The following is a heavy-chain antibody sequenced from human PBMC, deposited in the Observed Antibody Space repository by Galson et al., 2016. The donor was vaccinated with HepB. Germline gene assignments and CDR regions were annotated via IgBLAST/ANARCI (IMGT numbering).Heavy chain of an antibody. J-gene: IGHJ4*02. V-gene: IGHV4-34*01. CDR3: AASLWFGLHPEY. CDR2: IHRSGNT. CDR1: GGSLSGHY. Sequence: SETLSLTCAVSGGSLSGHYWTWIRQPPGRGLEWIGEIHRSGNTNYSPSLRSRVSISEDRSQNQVSLRLNSVTAADTAIYYCAASLWFGLHPEYWGQGALVTVSS. D-gene: IGHD3-10*01.